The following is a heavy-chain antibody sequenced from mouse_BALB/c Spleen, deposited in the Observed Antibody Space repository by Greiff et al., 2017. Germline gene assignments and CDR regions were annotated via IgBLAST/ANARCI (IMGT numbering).Heavy chain of an antibody. CDR1: GYTFTSYW. CDR3: ARLDGNYEIDY. V-gene: IGHV1S81*02. CDR2: INPSNGRT. J-gene: IGHJ2*01. Sequence: QVQLQQPGAELVKPGASVKLSCKASGYTFTSYWMHWVKQRPGQGLEWIGEINPSNGRTNYNEKFKSKATLTVDKSSSTAYMQLSSLTSEDSAVYYCARLDGNYEIDYWGQGTTLTVSS. D-gene: IGHD2-1*01.